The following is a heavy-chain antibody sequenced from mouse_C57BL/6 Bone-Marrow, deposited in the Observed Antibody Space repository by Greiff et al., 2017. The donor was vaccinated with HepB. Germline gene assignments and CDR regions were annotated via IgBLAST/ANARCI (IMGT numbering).Heavy chain of an antibody. V-gene: IGHV5-17*01. CDR3: ARENYYGSSPYAMDY. CDR1: GFTFSDYG. J-gene: IGHJ4*01. Sequence: EVKVVESGGGLVKPGGSLKLSCAASGFTFSDYGMHWVRQAPEKGLEWVAYISSGSSTIYYADTVKGRFTISRDNAKNTLFLQMTSLRSEDTAMYYCARENYYGSSPYAMDYWGQGTSVTVSS. CDR2: ISSGSSTI. D-gene: IGHD1-1*01.